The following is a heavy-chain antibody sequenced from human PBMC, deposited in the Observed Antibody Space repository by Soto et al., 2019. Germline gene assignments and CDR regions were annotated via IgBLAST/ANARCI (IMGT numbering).Heavy chain of an antibody. CDR2: INPDGSST. V-gene: IGHV3-74*01. Sequence: SLRLSCAASGFTFSTYCMHWVRQGPGQGLVFVSRINPDGSSTNYADSVKGRFTISRDNGKKTVYLQMSSLRAEDTAVYYCARDITGNVFDYWGQGTLVTVSS. CDR3: ARDITGNVFDY. CDR1: GFTFSTYC. J-gene: IGHJ4*02. D-gene: IGHD1-20*01.